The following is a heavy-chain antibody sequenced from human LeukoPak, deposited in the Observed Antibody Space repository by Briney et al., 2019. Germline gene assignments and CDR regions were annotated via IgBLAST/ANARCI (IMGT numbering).Heavy chain of an antibody. CDR3: ARGRGSSWSGYYFDY. Sequence: ASQTLSLTCTVSGGSISSGGYYWSWIRQHPGKGLEWIGYIYYSGSTYYNPSLKSRVTISVDTSKNQFSLKLSSVTAADTAVYYCARGRGSSWSGYYFDYGGQGTLVTVSS. V-gene: IGHV4-31*03. J-gene: IGHJ4*02. D-gene: IGHD6-13*01. CDR2: IYYSGST. CDR1: GGSISSGGYY.